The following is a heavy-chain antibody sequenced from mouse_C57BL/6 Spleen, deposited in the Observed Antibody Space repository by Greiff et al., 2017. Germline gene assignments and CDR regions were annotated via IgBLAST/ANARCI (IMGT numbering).Heavy chain of an antibody. D-gene: IGHD2-4*01. J-gene: IGHJ4*01. V-gene: IGHV1-53*01. Sequence: QVQLKQPGTELVKPGASVKLSCKASGYTFTSYWMHWVKQRPGQGLEWIGNINPSNGGTNYNEKFKSKATLTVDKSSSTAYMQLSSLTSEDSAVYYCARSRGFYYDYDYYAMDYWGQGTSVTVSS. CDR3: ARSRGFYYDYDYYAMDY. CDR1: GYTFTSYW. CDR2: INPSNGGT.